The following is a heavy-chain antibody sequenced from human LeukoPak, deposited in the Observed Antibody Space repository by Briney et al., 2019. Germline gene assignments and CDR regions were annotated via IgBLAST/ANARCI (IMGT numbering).Heavy chain of an antibody. CDR2: IYTSGST. D-gene: IGHD2-2*01. V-gene: IGHV4-61*02. J-gene: IGHJ5*02. Sequence: SQTLSLTCTVSGGSISSGSYYWSWIRQPAGKGLEWIGRIYTSGSTNYNPSLKSRVTISVDTSKNQFSLKLSSVTAADTAVYYYARDCSSTSCPHNWFDPWGQGTLVTVSS. CDR1: GGSISSGSYY. CDR3: ARDCSSTSCPHNWFDP.